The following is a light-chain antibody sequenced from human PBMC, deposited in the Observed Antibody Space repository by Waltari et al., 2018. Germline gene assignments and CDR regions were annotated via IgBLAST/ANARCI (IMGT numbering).Light chain of an antibody. J-gene: IGLJ3*02. CDR3: CACVTTTFVV. V-gene: IGLV2-23*02. CDR2: EVI. CDR1: SRDIGTYNL. Sequence: QSALTQPASVSGSPGQSITISCTGSSRDIGTYNLVSWYQQRPGKAPKLMIYEVIKRPSGVSDRCSGSKSANTASLTISGLQTEDEGVYFCCACVTTTFVVFGGGTTLTVL.